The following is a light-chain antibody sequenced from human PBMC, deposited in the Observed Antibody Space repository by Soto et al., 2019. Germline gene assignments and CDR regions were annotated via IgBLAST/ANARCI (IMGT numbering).Light chain of an antibody. Sequence: PGTLIFYEKERAPRSFRASQSVSNNYLAWYQQQPGQAPRLLIYGASNRATGIPDRFSGSGSGTDFTLTISILEADDIGVYCTQQDGRPGTFG. CDR2: GAS. CDR3: QQDGRPGT. V-gene: IGKV3-20*01. J-gene: IGKJ2*02. CDR1: QSVSNNY.